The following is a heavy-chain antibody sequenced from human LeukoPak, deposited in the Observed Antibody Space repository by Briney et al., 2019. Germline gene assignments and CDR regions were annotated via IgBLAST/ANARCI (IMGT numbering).Heavy chain of an antibody. J-gene: IGHJ3*02. V-gene: IGHV4-39*01. D-gene: IGHD6-19*01. CDR3: ARHKYSSGWPPEGAFDI. CDR1: GASISSTTYY. Sequence: PSETLSLTCTVSGASISSTTYYWGWIGQPPQKGLEWIASIYYSGSTYYNPSLKSRVTISVDTSKNQFSLKLSSVTAADTAVYYCARHKYSSGWPPEGAFDIWGQGTMVTVSS. CDR2: IYYSGST.